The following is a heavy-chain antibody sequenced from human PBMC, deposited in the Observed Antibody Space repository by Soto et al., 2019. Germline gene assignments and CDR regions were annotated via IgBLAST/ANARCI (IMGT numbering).Heavy chain of an antibody. D-gene: IGHD1-26*01. J-gene: IGHJ6*02. CDR2: INSDGSST. CDR1: GFTFSSYW. CDR3: ARGKDHSGSYDYYYGMDV. Sequence: GGSLRLSCAASGFTFSSYWMHWVRQAPGKGLVWVSRINSDGSSTSYADSVKGRFTISRDNAKNTLYLQMNSLRAEDTAVYYCARGKDHSGSYDYYYGMDVWGQGTTVTVSS. V-gene: IGHV3-74*01.